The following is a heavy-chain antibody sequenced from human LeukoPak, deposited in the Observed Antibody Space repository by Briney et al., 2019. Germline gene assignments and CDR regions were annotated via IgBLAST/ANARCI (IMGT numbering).Heavy chain of an antibody. J-gene: IGHJ4*02. CDR2: INPSGGGT. CDR3: ARAGYDSSGYYSY. Sequence: GASVKVSCKASGYTFTNYYMHWMRQAPGQGLEWMEIINPSGGGTSYAQKFQGRVTMTRDTSTSTVYMELSSLRSDDTAVYYCARAGYDSSGYYSYWGQGTLVTVSS. D-gene: IGHD3-22*01. CDR1: GYTFTNYY. V-gene: IGHV1-46*01.